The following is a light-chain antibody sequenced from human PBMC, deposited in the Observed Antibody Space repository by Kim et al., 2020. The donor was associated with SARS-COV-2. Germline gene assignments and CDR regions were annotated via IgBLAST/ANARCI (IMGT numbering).Light chain of an antibody. CDR3: NSRDSNDNVV. V-gene: IGLV3-19*01. CDR2: GKN. J-gene: IGLJ2*01. CDR1: SLRSYY. Sequence: VALVQTVRIKCQGDSLRSYYATWYQQKPGQAPILVIYGKNNRPSGIPDRFSGSSSGNTASLTITGTQAGDEADYYCNSRDSNDNVVFGGGTKVTVL.